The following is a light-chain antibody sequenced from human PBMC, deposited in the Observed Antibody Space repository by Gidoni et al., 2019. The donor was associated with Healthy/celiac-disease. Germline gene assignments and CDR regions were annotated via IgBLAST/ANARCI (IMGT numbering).Light chain of an antibody. CDR2: GAS. J-gene: IGKJ2*01. Sequence: IVMTQSPATLSVSPVERATLSCRASQSVSSNLAWYQQKPGQAPRLLIYGASTRATGIPARFSGSGSGTEFTLTISSLQSEDFAVYYCQQYNNWPGRTFGQGTKLEIK. CDR1: QSVSSN. CDR3: QQYNNWPGRT. V-gene: IGKV3-15*01.